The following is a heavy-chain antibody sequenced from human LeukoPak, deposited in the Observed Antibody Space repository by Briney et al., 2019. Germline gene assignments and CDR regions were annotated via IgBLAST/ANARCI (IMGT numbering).Heavy chain of an antibody. V-gene: IGHV3-15*01. J-gene: IGHJ4*02. CDR1: GFTFSNAW. Sequence: GGSLRLSCAASGFTFSNAWMSWVRQAPGKGLEWVGRIKSKTDGGTTDYAAPVKGRFTISRDDSKNTLYLQMNSLKTEDTAVYYCTTDSVHYYYDSSGNFDYWGQGTLVTVSS. CDR3: TTDSVHYYYDSSGNFDY. CDR2: IKSKTDGGTT. D-gene: IGHD3-22*01.